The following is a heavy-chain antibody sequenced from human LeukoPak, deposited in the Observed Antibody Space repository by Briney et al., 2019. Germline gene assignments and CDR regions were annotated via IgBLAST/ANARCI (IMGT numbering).Heavy chain of an antibody. CDR3: ARHGATYYYDSSGYYLADV. CDR1: GFTLSSYS. J-gene: IGHJ6*02. D-gene: IGHD3-22*01. Sequence: GGSLRLSCAASGFTLSSYSMNWVRQAPGKGLEWVSSITISSNFIYYADSVRGRFTISRDNAKNSLYLQMNSLRAEDTAVYYCARHGATYYYDSSGYYLADVWGQGTTVTVSS. CDR2: ITISSNFI. V-gene: IGHV3-21*04.